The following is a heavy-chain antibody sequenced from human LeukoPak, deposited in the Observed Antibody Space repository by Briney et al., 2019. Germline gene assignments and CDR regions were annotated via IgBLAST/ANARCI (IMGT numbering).Heavy chain of an antibody. CDR1: GVSFSGYY. V-gene: IGHV4-34*01. J-gene: IGHJ5*02. D-gene: IGHD3-10*01. Sequence: SETLSLTCAVYGVSFSGYYWSWIRQPPGKGLEWIGEINHSGSTNYNPSLKSRVTISVDTSKNQFSLKLSSVTAADTAVYYCARRLLLWFGEFDPWGQGTLVTVSS. CDR3: ARRLLLWFGEFDP. CDR2: INHSGST.